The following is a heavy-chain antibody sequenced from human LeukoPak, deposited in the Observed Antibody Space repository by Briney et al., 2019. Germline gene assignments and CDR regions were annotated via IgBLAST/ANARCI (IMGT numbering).Heavy chain of an antibody. CDR2: ISYDGSNK. V-gene: IGHV3-30*18. J-gene: IGHJ4*02. Sequence: GGSLRLSCAASGFTFSSYGMHWVRQAPGKGLEWVAVISYDGSNKYYADSVKGRFTISRDNSKNTLYLQMNSLRAEDTAVYFCAKRGVVIRVILVGFHKEAYYFDSWGQGALVTVSS. CDR3: AKRGVVIRVILVGFHKEAYYFDS. D-gene: IGHD3-22*01. CDR1: GFTFSSYG.